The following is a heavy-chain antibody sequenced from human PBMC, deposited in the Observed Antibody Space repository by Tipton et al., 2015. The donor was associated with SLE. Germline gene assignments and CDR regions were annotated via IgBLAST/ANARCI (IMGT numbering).Heavy chain of an antibody. V-gene: IGHV4-30-2*01. J-gene: IGHJ4*02. CDR1: GASISTEGYS. CDR2: IFHTGSA. CDR3: ARGGVGGYDYFDY. D-gene: IGHD5-12*01. Sequence: TLSLTCVVSGASISTEGYSWSWIRQPPGKGLEWIGYIFHTGSAYYNPSLRSRLTISLDRSNNQFSLKVNSMTAADTAVYFCARGGVGGYDYFDYWGQGTLVTVSS.